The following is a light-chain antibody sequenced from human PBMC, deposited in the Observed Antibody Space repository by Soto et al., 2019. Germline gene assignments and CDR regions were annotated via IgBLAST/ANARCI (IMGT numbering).Light chain of an antibody. Sequence: EIVLTQSPATLSLSPGERATLSCRASQSVSSYLAWYQQKAGQATRLLIYDASNRATGIPARFSGSGSGTDFTLTISSLQPEDFAVYYCQQRSNWPSFGQGTKLEIK. CDR1: QSVSSY. V-gene: IGKV3-11*01. CDR3: QQRSNWPS. CDR2: DAS. J-gene: IGKJ2*01.